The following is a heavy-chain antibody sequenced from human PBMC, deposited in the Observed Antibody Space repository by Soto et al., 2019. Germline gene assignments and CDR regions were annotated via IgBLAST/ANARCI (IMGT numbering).Heavy chain of an antibody. D-gene: IGHD6-19*01. J-gene: IGHJ4*02. Sequence: EVQLLESGGGLVQPGGSLRLSCAASGFTFSSYAMSWVRQAPGKGLEWVSAISGSGGSTYYADSVKGRFTISRDNSKNTLYLQMNSRRAEDTAVYYCAKDRIAVAGGAYYFDYWGQGTLVTVSS. V-gene: IGHV3-23*01. CDR2: ISGSGGST. CDR1: GFTFSSYA. CDR3: AKDRIAVAGGAYYFDY.